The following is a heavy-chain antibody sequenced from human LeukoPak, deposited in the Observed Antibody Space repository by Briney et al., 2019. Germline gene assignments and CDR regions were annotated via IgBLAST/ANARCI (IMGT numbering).Heavy chain of an antibody. CDR2: NSDYNGNT. D-gene: IGHD3-22*01. CDR3: ALDDNSSGS. J-gene: IGHJ1*01. CDR1: GYTFTSYG. Sequence: ASVKVSCKASGYTFTSYGISWVRQAPGQGSEWMGWNSDYNGNTNHPQKPHARVTMPPATSPSKAYMHPRSLSSDHPAVYYCALDDNSSGSWGQGTLVTVSS. V-gene: IGHV1-18*01.